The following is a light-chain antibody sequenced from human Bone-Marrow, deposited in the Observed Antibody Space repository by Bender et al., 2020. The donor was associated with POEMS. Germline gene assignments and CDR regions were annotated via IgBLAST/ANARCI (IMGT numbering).Light chain of an antibody. CDR2: YDR. CDR3: QVWDHGTDQLYV. V-gene: IGLV3-21*04. J-gene: IGLJ1*01. Sequence: SYVLTQPPSVSVAPGQTARISCGGNRIGSNSVHWYQQKPGRAPLLVIYYDRDRPSGISERFSGSNSGNSATLTISRVEAGDEADYYCQVWDHGTDQLYVFGAGTKVTVL. CDR1: RIGSNS.